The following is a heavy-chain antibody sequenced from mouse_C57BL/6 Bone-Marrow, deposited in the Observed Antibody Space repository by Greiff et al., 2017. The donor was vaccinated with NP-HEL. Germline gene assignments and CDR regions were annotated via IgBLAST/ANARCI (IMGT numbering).Heavy chain of an antibody. V-gene: IGHV1-81*01. D-gene: IGHD1-1*02. CDR2: IYPRSGNT. CDR1: GYTFTSYG. CDR3: ARSYGQFAY. J-gene: IGHJ3*01. Sequence: VQLQQSGAELARPGASVKLSCKASGYTFTSYGISWVKQRTGQGLEWIGEIYPRSGNTYYNEKFKGKATLTADKSSSTAYMELRSLTSEDSAVYICARSYGQFAYWGQGTLVTVSA.